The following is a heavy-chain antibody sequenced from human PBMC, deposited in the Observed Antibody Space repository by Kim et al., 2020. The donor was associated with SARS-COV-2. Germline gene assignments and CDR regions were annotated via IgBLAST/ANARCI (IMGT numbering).Heavy chain of an antibody. Sequence: SETLSLTCAVYGGSFSGYYWSWIRQPPGKGLEWIGEINHSGSTNYNPSLKSRVTISVDTSKNQFSLKLSSVTAADTAVYYCARGHSSSGWFPWGYWGQGTLVTVSS. D-gene: IGHD6-19*01. CDR2: INHSGST. V-gene: IGHV4-34*01. CDR1: GGSFSGYY. CDR3: ARGHSSSGWFPWGY. J-gene: IGHJ4*02.